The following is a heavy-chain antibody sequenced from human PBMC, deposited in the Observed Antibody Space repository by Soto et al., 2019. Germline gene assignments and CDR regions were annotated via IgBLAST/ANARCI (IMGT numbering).Heavy chain of an antibody. V-gene: IGHV1-18*01. CDR2: ISAYNGNT. CDR3: ARGQKLFQDGRFDY. CDR1: GYTFTSYG. J-gene: IGHJ4*02. Sequence: ASVKVSCKASGYTFTSYGITWVRQAPGQGLEWMGWISAYNGNTNSAQRLQGRVTMTTDTSTTTAYMELRSLRSDDTAVYYCARGQKLFQDGRFDYWGQGTLVTSPQ. D-gene: IGHD1-1*01.